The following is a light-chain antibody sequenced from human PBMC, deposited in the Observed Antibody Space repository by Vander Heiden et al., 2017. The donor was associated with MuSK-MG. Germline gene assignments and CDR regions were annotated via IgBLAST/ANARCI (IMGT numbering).Light chain of an antibody. Sequence: DIQMTQSPSSLSASVGDRVTITCRASQSISSYLNWYQQKPGKAPKLLIYAASSLQSGLQQRFSGSGSGTDLTLTISSMQTEDFATDYCEQTETFGHGTRVAMK. CDR3: EQTET. CDR2: AAS. J-gene: IGKJ3*01. CDR1: QSISSY. V-gene: IGKV1-39*01.